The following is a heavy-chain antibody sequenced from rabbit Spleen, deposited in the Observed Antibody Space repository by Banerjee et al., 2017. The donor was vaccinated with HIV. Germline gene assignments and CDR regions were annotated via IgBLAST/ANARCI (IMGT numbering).Heavy chain of an antibody. CDR3: ARDLYSSGRGYYDL. J-gene: IGHJ4*01. V-gene: IGHV1S40*01. CDR1: GFSFSSNYD. D-gene: IGHD1-1*01. Sequence: QSLEESGGALVKPGASLTLTCTASGFSFSSNYDMCWVRQAPGKGLEWIGYIDPVFGITYYANWVNGRFSISRENAQNTVFLQMTSLTAADTATYFCARDLYSSGRGYYDLWGPGTLVTVS. CDR2: IDPVFGIT.